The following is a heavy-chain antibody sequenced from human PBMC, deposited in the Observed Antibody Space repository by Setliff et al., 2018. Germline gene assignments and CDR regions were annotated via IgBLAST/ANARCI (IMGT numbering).Heavy chain of an antibody. V-gene: IGHV4-61*09. D-gene: IGHD3-10*01. Sequence: SETLSLTCTVSGGSLSADYYWSWIRQPAGKGPEWIGHVHPDGSTNYHPSLKSRVTISGDTSKNQFSLKLTSVTAADTAVYFCARSLGSGSYYNSRPFYSDYWGQGTLVTVSS. CDR2: VHPDGST. J-gene: IGHJ4*02. CDR1: GGSLSADYY. CDR3: ARSLGSGSYYNSRPFYSDY.